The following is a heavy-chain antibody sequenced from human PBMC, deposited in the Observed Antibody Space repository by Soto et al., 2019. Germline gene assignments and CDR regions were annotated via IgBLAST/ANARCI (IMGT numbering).Heavy chain of an antibody. CDR1: GYTFTGYY. Sequence: ASVKVSCKASGYTFTGYYMHWVRQAPGQGLEWMGWINPNSGGTNYAQKFQGRVTMTRDTSTSTVYMELSSLRSEDTAVYYCARSSAEWLNYFDYWGQGTLVTVSS. J-gene: IGHJ4*02. CDR3: ARSSAEWLNYFDY. CDR2: INPNSGGT. V-gene: IGHV1-2*02. D-gene: IGHD6-19*01.